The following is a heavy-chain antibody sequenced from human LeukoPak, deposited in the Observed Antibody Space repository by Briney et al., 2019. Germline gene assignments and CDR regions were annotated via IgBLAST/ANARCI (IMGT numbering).Heavy chain of an antibody. CDR2: ISNNDVT. CDR1: GITASNFY. CDR3: ASSVTTVGAYDY. Sequence: GGSLRLSFAASGITASNFYMMWVRQAPGKGLEWVSYISNNDVTKYADSVRGRLTISRDNSKNILYLQMNSLRVEDTAMYWCASSVTTVGAYDYWGQGTLVTVSS. D-gene: IGHD1-1*01. V-gene: IGHV3-53*01. J-gene: IGHJ4*02.